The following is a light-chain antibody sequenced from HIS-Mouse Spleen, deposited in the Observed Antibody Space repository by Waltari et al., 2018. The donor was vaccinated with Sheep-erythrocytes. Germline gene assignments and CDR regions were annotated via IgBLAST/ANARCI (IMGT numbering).Light chain of an antibody. Sequence: SYELTQPPSVSVSPGQTASITRSGDKLGDKYACWYQQKPGQSPVLVIYQDSQRPSGIPGRFSGSNSGNTATLTISGTQAMDEADYYCQAWDSSTAVFGGGTKLTVL. CDR3: QAWDSSTAV. J-gene: IGLJ2*01. CDR2: QDS. CDR1: KLGDKY. V-gene: IGLV3-1*01.